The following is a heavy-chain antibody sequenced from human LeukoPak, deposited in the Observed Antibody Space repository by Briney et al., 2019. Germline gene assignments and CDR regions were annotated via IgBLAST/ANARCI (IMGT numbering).Heavy chain of an antibody. CDR2: IYYSGYT. J-gene: IGHJ6*03. CDR1: GGSISSYY. Sequence: ETLSLTCTVSGGSISSYYWSWIRQPPGKGLKWIGNIYYSGYTTYSPSLRSRVTISVDTSKNQFSLKLSSVTAADTAVYYCARETSQKGAHYMDVWGKGTTITISS. CDR3: ARETSQKGAHYMDV. V-gene: IGHV4-59*01. D-gene: IGHD3-16*01.